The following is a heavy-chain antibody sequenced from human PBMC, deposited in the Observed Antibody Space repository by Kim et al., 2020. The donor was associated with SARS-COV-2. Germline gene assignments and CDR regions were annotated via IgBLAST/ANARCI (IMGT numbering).Heavy chain of an antibody. CDR1: GFTFSSYS. J-gene: IGHJ6*02. Sequence: GGSLRLSCAASGFTFSSYSMNWVRQAPGKGLEWVSSISSSSSYIYYADSVKGRFTISRDNAKNSLYLQMNSLRAEDTAVYYCARDTTDRQLRYFDWSSFYGMDVWGQGTTVTVSS. CDR2: ISSSSSYI. V-gene: IGHV3-21*01. D-gene: IGHD3-9*01. CDR3: ARDTTDRQLRYFDWSSFYGMDV.